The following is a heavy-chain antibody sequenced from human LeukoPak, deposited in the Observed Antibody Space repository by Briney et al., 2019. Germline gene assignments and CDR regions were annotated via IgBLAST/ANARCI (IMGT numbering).Heavy chain of an antibody. D-gene: IGHD6-13*01. CDR1: GYSFTSYW. V-gene: IGHV5-51*01. CDR3: ASQYRSSWYGMDV. CDR2: IYPGDSDT. Sequence: GESLKISCKGSGYSFTSYWIGWVRQMPGKGLEWMGIIYPGDSDTRYSPSFQGQVTISADKSTSTAYLQWSSLKASDTAMYYCASQYRSSWYGMDVWGQGTTVTVSS. J-gene: IGHJ6*02.